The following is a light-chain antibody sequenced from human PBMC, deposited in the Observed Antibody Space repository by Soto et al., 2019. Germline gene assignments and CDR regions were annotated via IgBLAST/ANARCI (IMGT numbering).Light chain of an antibody. J-gene: IGKJ1*01. V-gene: IGKV3-20*01. CDR1: QSVSSDS. CDR3: QQYGTSPRWT. Sequence: EIVLTQSPGTLSSSPGEGATLSCRASQSVSSDSVAWYQQKPGHAPRLLIFGASRRATDIPDRFSGGGSGTDFTLTISRLEPEDFALYYCQQYGTSPRWTFGQGTKVEIK. CDR2: GAS.